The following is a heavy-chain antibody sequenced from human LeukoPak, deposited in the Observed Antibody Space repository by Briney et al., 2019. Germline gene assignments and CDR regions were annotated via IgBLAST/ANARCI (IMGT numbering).Heavy chain of an antibody. CDR2: IYNDGRT. Sequence: GGSLRLSCAASGFTVSSSYISWVRQALGKGLEWVSVIYNDGRTYHADSVKGRFTISRDNSMDTLYLHINGLRVEDTATYFCAKSGSGGYHYYYYHMDAWGKGTTVTVSS. J-gene: IGHJ6*03. D-gene: IGHD1-26*01. V-gene: IGHV3-53*01. CDR3: AKSGSGGYHYYYYHMDA. CDR1: GFTVSSSY.